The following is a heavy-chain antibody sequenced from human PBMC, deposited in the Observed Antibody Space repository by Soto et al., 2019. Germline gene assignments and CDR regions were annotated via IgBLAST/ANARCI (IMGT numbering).Heavy chain of an antibody. CDR2: IFTSGSA. CDR3: ARSWIQLPFDP. D-gene: IGHD5-18*01. Sequence: SETLSLTCNVSGGSIISGDYYWTWIRQHPGKGLEWIGYIFTSGSAYYNPSLKSRVTISVDTSKNQFSLKLSSVTAADTAVYYCARSWIQLPFDPWGQGTLVTVSS. CDR1: GGSIISGDYY. V-gene: IGHV4-30-4*02. J-gene: IGHJ5*02.